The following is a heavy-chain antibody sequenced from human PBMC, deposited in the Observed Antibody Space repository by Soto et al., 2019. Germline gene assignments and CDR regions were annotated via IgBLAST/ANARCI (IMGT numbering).Heavy chain of an antibody. CDR1: GYNFTNYW. CDR2: IYPGDSDT. V-gene: IGHV5-51*01. D-gene: IGHD2-21*01. CDR3: ASISLRPSYHYCMDV. J-gene: IGHJ6*02. Sequence: PGESLKISCKGSGYNFTNYWIGWVRQMPGKGLEWMGIIYPGDSDTRYSPSSQGQVIISADKSVSTAYLQWSSLKASDTAMYYCASISLRPSYHYCMDVWGQGTTVTVS.